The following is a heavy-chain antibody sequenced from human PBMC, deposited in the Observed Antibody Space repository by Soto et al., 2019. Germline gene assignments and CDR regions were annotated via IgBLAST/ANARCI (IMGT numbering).Heavy chain of an antibody. CDR2: IDYRGST. Sequence: QLQLQESGPGLVKPSETLSLTCTVSGGSISSSNDYWGWIRQPPGKGLEWIGGIDYRGSTYHNPPPEGRGTLAVDTVEKPFSLENDPVTGGDPGGYFCARPEKGFFPVPWGQGTLVTVSS. CDR3: ARPEKGFFPVP. D-gene: IGHD3-3*01. CDR1: GGSISSSNDY. V-gene: IGHV4-39*01. J-gene: IGHJ5*02.